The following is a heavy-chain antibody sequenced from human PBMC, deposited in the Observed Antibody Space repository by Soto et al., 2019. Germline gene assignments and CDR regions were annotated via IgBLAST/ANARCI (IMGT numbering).Heavy chain of an antibody. CDR3: ARDPVPYSSSRGNWFDP. CDR2: IYTSGST. J-gene: IGHJ5*02. CDR1: GGSISSYY. D-gene: IGHD6-6*01. V-gene: IGHV4-4*07. Sequence: QVQLQESGPGLVKPSETLSLTCTVSGGSISSYYWSWIRQPAGKGLEWIGRIYTSGSTNYNPSLKSRVTMSVDTSPNQFSLKLSSVTAADTAVYYCARDPVPYSSSRGNWFDPWGQGTLVTVSS.